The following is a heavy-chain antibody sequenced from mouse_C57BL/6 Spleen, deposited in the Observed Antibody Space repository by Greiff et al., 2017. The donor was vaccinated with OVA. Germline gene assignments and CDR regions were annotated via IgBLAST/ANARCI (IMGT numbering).Heavy chain of an antibody. V-gene: IGHV1-54*01. J-gene: IGHJ4*01. CDR1: GYAFTNYL. D-gene: IGHD1-1*01. Sequence: QVQLQQSGAELVRPGTSVKVSCKASGYAFTNYLTEWVKQRPGQGLEWIGVINPGSGGTNYNEKFKGKATLTADKSSSTAYMQLSSLTSEDSAVYFCARSYYYGSSYRGAMDYWGQGTSVTVSS. CDR3: ARSYYYGSSYRGAMDY. CDR2: INPGSGGT.